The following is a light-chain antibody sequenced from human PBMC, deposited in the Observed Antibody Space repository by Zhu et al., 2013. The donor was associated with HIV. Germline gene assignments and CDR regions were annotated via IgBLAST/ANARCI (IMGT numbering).Light chain of an antibody. CDR1: QSVSSY. V-gene: IGKV3-20*01. CDR2: GAT. J-gene: IGKJ2*03. CDR3: QQYGSSPPYS. Sequence: EIVLTQSPATLSLSPGERATLSCRASQSVSSYLAWYQHKPGQAARLLIYGATTRAAGIPDRFSGIGSGTDFALIISRLEPEDFAIYYCQQYGSSPPYSFGQGTKLDIK.